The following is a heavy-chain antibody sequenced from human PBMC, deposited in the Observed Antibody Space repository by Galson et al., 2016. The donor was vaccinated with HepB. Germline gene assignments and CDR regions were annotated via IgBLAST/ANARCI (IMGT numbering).Heavy chain of an antibody. CDR3: ARRQRWFLADDAFDI. D-gene: IGHD3-22*01. Sequence: QSGAEVKKPDESLRISCKGSGYTFNTYWINWVRQMPGKGLEWRGKIDPSDSYTDYSPSFQGHVNKSIDMSLSTAYLQWSSLKASDTAMYYCARRQRWFLADDAFDIWGQGTMVTVSS. J-gene: IGHJ3*02. CDR2: IDPSDSYT. V-gene: IGHV5-10-1*01. CDR1: GYTFNTYW.